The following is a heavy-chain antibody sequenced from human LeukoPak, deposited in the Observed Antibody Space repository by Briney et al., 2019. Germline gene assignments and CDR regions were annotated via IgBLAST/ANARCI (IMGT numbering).Heavy chain of an antibody. D-gene: IGHD6-13*01. CDR3: ARRQAAGTDY. V-gene: IGHV3-30-3*01. J-gene: IGHJ4*02. CDR2: ISYDGSNK. CDR1: GFTFSSYA. Sequence: GGSLRLSCAASGFTFSSYAMHWVRQAPGKGLEWVAVISYDGSNKYYADSVKGRFTISRDNSKNTLYLQMNSLRAEDTAVYYCARRQAAGTDYWGQGTLVTVSS.